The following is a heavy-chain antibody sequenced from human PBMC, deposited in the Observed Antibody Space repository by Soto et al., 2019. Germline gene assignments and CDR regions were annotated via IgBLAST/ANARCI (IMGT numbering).Heavy chain of an antibody. CDR2: IIPIFGTA. CDR3: ARDRGPSSGYYPYWFDP. CDR1: GGTFSSYA. D-gene: IGHD3-22*01. Sequence: QVQLVQSGAEVKKPGSSVKVSCKASGGTFSSYAITWVRQAPGQGLEWMGGIIPIFGTANYAQKFQGRVTITADESXSXXELELSSLRSEDTAVYYCARDRGPSSGYYPYWFDPWGQGTLVTVSS. V-gene: IGHV1-69*12. J-gene: IGHJ5*02.